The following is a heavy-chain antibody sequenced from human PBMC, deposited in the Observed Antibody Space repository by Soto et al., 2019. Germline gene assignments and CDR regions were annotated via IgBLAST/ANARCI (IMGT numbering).Heavy chain of an antibody. CDR1: GFTFSSYA. D-gene: IGHD2-21*02. CDR2: ISGSGGST. J-gene: IGHJ3*02. Sequence: GGSLRLSCAASGFTFSSYALSWVRQAPGKGLEWVSEISGSGGSTYYADSVKGRFTISRDNSKNTLYLQMNSLRAEDTAVYYCAQTGCGGDCYNHDAFDIWGLGAMVTVSS. V-gene: IGHV3-23*01. CDR3: AQTGCGGDCYNHDAFDI.